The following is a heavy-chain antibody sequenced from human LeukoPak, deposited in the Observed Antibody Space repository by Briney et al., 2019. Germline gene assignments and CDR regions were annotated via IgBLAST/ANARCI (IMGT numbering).Heavy chain of an antibody. CDR1: GYTFTGYY. V-gene: IGHV1-2*02. CDR3: ARDLGVVPAAMPIDY. Sequence: GASVKVSCKASGYTFTGYYMHWVRQAPGQGLEWMGWINPNSGGTNYAQKFQGRVTMTRDTSISTAYMELSRLRSDDTAVYYCARDLGVVPAAMPIDYWGQGTLVTVSS. J-gene: IGHJ4*02. CDR2: INPNSGGT. D-gene: IGHD2-2*01.